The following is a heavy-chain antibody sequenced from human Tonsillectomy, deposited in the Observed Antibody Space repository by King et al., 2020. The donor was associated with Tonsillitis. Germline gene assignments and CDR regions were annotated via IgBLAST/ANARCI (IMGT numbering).Heavy chain of an antibody. V-gene: IGHV3-30*04. J-gene: IGHJ4*02. CDR2: ISYDGSNK. D-gene: IGHD3-10*01. CDR3: ARGASWRCGAPGQFDY. CDR1: GFTFSSYA. Sequence: QVQLVESGGGVVQPGRSLRLSCAASGFTFSSYAMHWVRQAPGKGLEWVAVISYDGSNKYYADSVKGRFTISRDNSKNTLYLQMNSLRAEDTAVYYCARGASWRCGAPGQFDYWGQGTLVTVSS.